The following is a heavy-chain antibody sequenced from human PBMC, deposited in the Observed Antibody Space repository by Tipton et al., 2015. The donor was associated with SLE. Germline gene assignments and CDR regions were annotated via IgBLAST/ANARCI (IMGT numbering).Heavy chain of an antibody. V-gene: IGHV3-23*01. CDR3: ANPSSDMVQGVIIGSY. D-gene: IGHD3-10*01. Sequence: CLRLSCAVSGFGVSTRYMNWVRQAPGKGLEWVSTISGSGGSTYYADSVKGRFTISRDNSKNTLYLQMNSLRVEDTAVYYCANPSSDMVQGVIIGSYWGQGTLVTVSS. CDR1: GFGVSTRY. CDR2: ISGSGGST. J-gene: IGHJ4*02.